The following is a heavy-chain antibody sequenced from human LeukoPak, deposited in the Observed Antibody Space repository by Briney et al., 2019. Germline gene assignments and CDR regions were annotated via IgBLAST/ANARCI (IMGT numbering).Heavy chain of an antibody. D-gene: IGHD3-22*01. V-gene: IGHV3-21*01. CDR2: SDSGNT. CDR3: ARLYDGSAYHADHFDY. CDR1: GFTLSSYA. Sequence: GGSLRLSCAASGFTLSSYAMSWVRQAPGKGLEWVSASDSGNTYHADSVKGRFTISRDNAKNSLYLQMNSLRAEDTAVYYCARLYDGSAYHADHFDYWGQGTLVIVSS. J-gene: IGHJ4*02.